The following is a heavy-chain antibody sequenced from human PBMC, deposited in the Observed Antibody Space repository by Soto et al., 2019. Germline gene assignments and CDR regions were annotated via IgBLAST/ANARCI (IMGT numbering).Heavy chain of an antibody. CDR2: ISYDGSNK. J-gene: IGHJ4*02. CDR1: GFTFSSYG. Sequence: QVQLVESGGGVVQPGRSLRLSCAASGFTFSSYGMHWVRQAPGKRLEWVAVISYDGSNKYYADSVKGRFTISRDNSKNTLYLQMNSLRAEDTAVYYCAKDGGITGSWDYWGQGTLVTVSS. CDR3: AKDGGITGSWDY. V-gene: IGHV3-30*18. D-gene: IGHD1-20*01.